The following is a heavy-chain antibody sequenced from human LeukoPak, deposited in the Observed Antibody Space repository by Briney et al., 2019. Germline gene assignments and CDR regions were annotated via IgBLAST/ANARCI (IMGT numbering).Heavy chain of an antibody. J-gene: IGHJ5*02. D-gene: IGHD5-18*01. V-gene: IGHV3-30-3*01. Sequence: GGSLRLSCAASGFTFSSYAMPWVRQAPGKGPEWVAVISYDGSNKYYADSVKGRFTISRDNSKNTLYLQMNSLRAEDTAVYYCARAIGYSYGYAGWFDPWGQGTLVTVSS. CDR3: ARAIGYSYGYAGWFDP. CDR2: ISYDGSNK. CDR1: GFTFSSYA.